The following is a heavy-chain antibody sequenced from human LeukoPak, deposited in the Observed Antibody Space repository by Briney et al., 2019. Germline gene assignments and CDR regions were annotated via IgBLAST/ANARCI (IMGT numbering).Heavy chain of an antibody. D-gene: IGHD3-10*01. J-gene: IGHJ4*02. CDR2: IYYSGST. Sequence: PSETLSLTCTAAGGSISSYYWSWLRQPPGKRLGCFGFIYYSGSTYYTPSLKSRVTISVDTSKNQFYLKLSSVTAADTAVYYCASSYYYGSGSYYGLVYFDYWGQGTLVTVSS. CDR3: ASSYYYGSGSYYGLVYFDY. V-gene: IGHV4-59*01. CDR1: GGSISSYY.